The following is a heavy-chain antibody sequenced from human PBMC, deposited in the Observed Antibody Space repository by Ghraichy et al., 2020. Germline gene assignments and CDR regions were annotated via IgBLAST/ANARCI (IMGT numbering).Heavy chain of an antibody. Sequence: SETLSLTCDISGDSVSRNSAAWNWLRQSPSRGLEWLGRTYYRSKWYTDYAESVKSRITVNADASKNQFSLQLNFVTPEDTAVYYCARHTWGNTFDYWGQGTLVTVSS. CDR1: GDSVSRNSAA. CDR2: TYYRSKWYT. J-gene: IGHJ4*02. V-gene: IGHV6-1*01. CDR3: ARHTWGNTFDY. D-gene: IGHD7-27*01.